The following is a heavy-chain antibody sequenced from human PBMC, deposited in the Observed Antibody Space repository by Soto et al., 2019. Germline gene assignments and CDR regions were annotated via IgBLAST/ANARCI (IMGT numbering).Heavy chain of an antibody. V-gene: IGHV3-30-3*01. D-gene: IGHD2-8*02. J-gene: IGHJ4*02. Sequence: QVQLVESGGGVVQPGRSLRLSCAASGFTFSSYAMHWVRQAPGKGLEWVAVISYDGSNKYYADSVKGRFTISRDNSKNTLYLQMNSLRAEDTAVYYCAIILSKMRSFDYWGQGTLVTVSS. CDR3: AIILSKMRSFDY. CDR1: GFTFSSYA. CDR2: ISYDGSNK.